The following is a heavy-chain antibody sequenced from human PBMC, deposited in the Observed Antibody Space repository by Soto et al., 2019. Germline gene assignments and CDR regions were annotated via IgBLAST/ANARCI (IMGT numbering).Heavy chain of an antibody. CDR2: INYDGSST. D-gene: IGHD3-10*01. CDR1: GFTFGSSW. Sequence: EVQLVESGGGLVQPGGSLRLSCAASGFTFGSSWMHWVRQAPGKGLVWVSRINYDGSSTSYADSVKGRFTISRDNAKNTLYLQKSSLRAEDTAVYYCATDFYGSRDYWGQGTLVTVSS. CDR3: ATDFYGSRDY. J-gene: IGHJ4*02. V-gene: IGHV3-74*01.